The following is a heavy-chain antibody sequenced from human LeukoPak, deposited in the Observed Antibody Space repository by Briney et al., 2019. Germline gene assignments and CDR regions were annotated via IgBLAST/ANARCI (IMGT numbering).Heavy chain of an antibody. Sequence: SETLSLTCTVSSGSISTSNYYWGWVRQPPGKALEWIGNIFYSGSTNYNPSLKSRVTISVDKSKNQFSLKLSSVTAADTAVYYCARGNYDSNPQFDYWGQGTLVTVSS. V-gene: IGHV4-61*05. J-gene: IGHJ4*02. CDR2: IFYSGST. CDR1: SGSISTSNYY. CDR3: ARGNYDSNPQFDY. D-gene: IGHD3-22*01.